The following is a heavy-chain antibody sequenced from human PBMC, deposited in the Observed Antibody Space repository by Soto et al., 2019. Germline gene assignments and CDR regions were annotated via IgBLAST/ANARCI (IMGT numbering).Heavy chain of an antibody. CDR1: GYAFTTYG. D-gene: IGHD1-1*01. CDR2: ISAHNGNT. Sequence: QVHLVQSGAEVKKPGASVKVSCKGSGYAFTTYGITWVRQAPGQGLEWMGWISAHNGNTNYAQKLQGRVTVTRDTSTSTAYMELRSLRSDDTDVYYCARGRYGDYWGQGDLVTVSS. V-gene: IGHV1-18*01. J-gene: IGHJ4*02. CDR3: ARGRYGDY.